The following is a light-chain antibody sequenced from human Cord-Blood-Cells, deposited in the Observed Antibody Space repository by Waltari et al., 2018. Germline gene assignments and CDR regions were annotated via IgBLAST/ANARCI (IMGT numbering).Light chain of an antibody. CDR2: WAS. CDR1: QSVLYSSNNKNY. Sequence: DIVMTQSPDSLAVSLGERATINCKYSQSVLYSSNNKNYLAWYQQKPGQPPRLLIYWASTRESGVPDRFSVSGSGTDFTLTISSLQAEDVAVYYCQQYYSTPPWTFGQGTKVEIK. J-gene: IGKJ1*01. CDR3: QQYYSTPPWT. V-gene: IGKV4-1*01.